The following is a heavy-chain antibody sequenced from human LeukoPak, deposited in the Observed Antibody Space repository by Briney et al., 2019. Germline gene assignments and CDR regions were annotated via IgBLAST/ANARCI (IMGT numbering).Heavy chain of an antibody. D-gene: IGHD2-21*02. CDR2: INPSGGST. J-gene: IGHJ5*02. CDR3: ARGKKVTGFDP. Sequence: ASVKVSCKASGYTFTSYYMHWVRQSPGQGLEWMGIINPSGGSTSYAQKFQGRVTMTRDTSTSTAYMDLRSLRSDDTAVYYCARGKKVTGFDPWGQGTLVTVSS. CDR1: GYTFTSYY. V-gene: IGHV1-46*01.